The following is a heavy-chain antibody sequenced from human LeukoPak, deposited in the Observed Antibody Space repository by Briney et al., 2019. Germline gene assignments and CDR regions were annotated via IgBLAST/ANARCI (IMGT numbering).Heavy chain of an antibody. J-gene: IGHJ2*01. CDR3: ARGAPREKRITMILWAFDL. V-gene: IGHV1-46*01. CDR2: INPSGGST. Sequence: ASVKVSCKASGYTFTSYYMHWVRQAPGQGLEWMGIINPSGGSTSYAQKFQGRVTMTRDTSTSTAYMELSSLRSEDTAVYYCARGAPREKRITMILWAFDLWGRGTLVTVSS. D-gene: IGHD3-22*01. CDR1: GYTFTSYY.